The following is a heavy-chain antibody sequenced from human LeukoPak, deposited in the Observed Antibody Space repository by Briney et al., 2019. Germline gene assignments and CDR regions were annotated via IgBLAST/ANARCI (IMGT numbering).Heavy chain of an antibody. D-gene: IGHD2-2*01. CDR3: ASHCSGTSCLDY. Sequence: GGSLRLSCAASGFTFSSYWMHWVRQAPGKGLVWVSRINSDGSSTSYADSVKGRFTISRDNAKNTLYLQMNSLRVEDTAVYYCASHCSGTSCLDYWGQGTLVTVSS. CDR2: INSDGSST. CDR1: GFTFSSYW. J-gene: IGHJ4*02. V-gene: IGHV3-74*01.